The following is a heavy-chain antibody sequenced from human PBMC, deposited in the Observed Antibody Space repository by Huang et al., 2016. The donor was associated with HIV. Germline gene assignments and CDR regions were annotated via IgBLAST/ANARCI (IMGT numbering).Heavy chain of an antibody. V-gene: IGHV1-24*01. Sequence: QVQLVESGAELKKPGAPVRVSCKVSGYTVSELSLHWVRQAPEKGLEWMGGFEPEEGETIYAQRLQGGVTMTEDTSTDTAYMELSSLRPEDTAVYYCATSTPDVGAGVLRSAFDIWGQGTMVTVSS. CDR2: FEPEEGET. CDR3: ATSTPDVGAGVLRSAFDI. CDR1: GYTVSELS. D-gene: IGHD2-15*01. J-gene: IGHJ3*02.